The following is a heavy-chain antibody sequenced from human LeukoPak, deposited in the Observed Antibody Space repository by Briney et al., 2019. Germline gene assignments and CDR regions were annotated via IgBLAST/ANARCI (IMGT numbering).Heavy chain of an antibody. CDR3: AKDHGAYYYDSSGSDFDP. D-gene: IGHD3-22*01. Sequence: PGVSLRLSCAASGFTFDDYAMHWVRQAPGKGLEWVSGISWNSGSIGYADSVKGRFTISRDNAKNSLYLQMNSLRAEDTALYYCAKDHGAYYYDSSGSDFDPWGQGTLVTVSS. V-gene: IGHV3-9*01. CDR2: ISWNSGSI. CDR1: GFTFDDYA. J-gene: IGHJ5*02.